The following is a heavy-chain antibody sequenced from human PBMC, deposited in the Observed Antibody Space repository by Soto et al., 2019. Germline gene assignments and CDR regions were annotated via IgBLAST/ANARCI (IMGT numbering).Heavy chain of an antibody. J-gene: IGHJ4*02. D-gene: IGHD2-2*01. CDR3: ARVRTEYAGLDY. V-gene: IGHV4-31*03. CDR2: IYYSGST. CDR1: GGSISSGGYY. Sequence: SETLSLTCTVSGGSISSGGYYWSWIRQHPGKGLEWIGYIYYSGSTYYNPSLKSRVTISVDTSKNQFSLKLTSVTAADTAVYFCARVRTEYAGLDYWGQGTLVTVSS.